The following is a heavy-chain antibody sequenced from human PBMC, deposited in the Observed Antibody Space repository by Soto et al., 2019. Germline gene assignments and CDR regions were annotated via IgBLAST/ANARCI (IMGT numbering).Heavy chain of an antibody. J-gene: IGHJ4*02. CDR2: ISYDGSNK. V-gene: IGHV3-30*18. D-gene: IGHD6-19*01. Sequence: GGSLRLSCAASGFTFSSYGMHWVRQAPGKGLEWVAVISYDGSNKYYADSVKGRFTISRDNSKNTLYLQMNSLRAEDTAVYYCAKLIALARPLWGQGTLVTVSS. CDR1: GFTFSSYG. CDR3: AKLIALARPL.